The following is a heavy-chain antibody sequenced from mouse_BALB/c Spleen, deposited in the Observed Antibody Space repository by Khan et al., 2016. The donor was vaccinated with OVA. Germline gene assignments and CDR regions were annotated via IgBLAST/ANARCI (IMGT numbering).Heavy chain of an antibody. Sequence: EVELVESGGGLVQPGGSRKLSCAASGFTFSSFGMHWVRQAPKKGLEWVAYMSSGSSTIYYVDTVKGRFTISRDNPKNTLFLQMTSLKSEDTAMYVCVRSGGNFHWYFDVWGAGTSVTVSS. CDR3: VRSGGNFHWYFDV. CDR1: GFTFSSFG. V-gene: IGHV5-17*02. CDR2: MSSGSSTI. D-gene: IGHD2-1*01. J-gene: IGHJ1*01.